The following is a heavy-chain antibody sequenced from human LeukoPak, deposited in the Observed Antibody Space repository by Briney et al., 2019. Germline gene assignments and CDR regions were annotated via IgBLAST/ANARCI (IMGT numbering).Heavy chain of an antibody. CDR3: ARDGGGGYNKIDF. J-gene: IGHJ4*02. CDR1: GFTFSNYA. D-gene: IGHD5-24*01. CDR2: VSHDGIQT. V-gene: IGHV3-30-3*01. Sequence: GGALRLSCAASGFTFSNYAMHWVRQGLVKGLESMAVVSHDGIQTYYADSVKGRFTISRDNSKSTLFLQMNSLRAEDTAVYYCARDGGGGYNKIDFWGQGTLVTVSS.